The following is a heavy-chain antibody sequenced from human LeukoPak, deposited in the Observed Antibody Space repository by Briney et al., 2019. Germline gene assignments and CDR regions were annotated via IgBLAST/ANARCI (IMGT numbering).Heavy chain of an antibody. CDR2: INSDGSIT. D-gene: IGHD7-27*01. CDR1: GFTFSSYW. V-gene: IGHV3-74*01. J-gene: IGHJ4*02. Sequence: GGSLRLSCAASGFTFSSYWMHWVRQAPGKGLVWVSRINSDGSITGYADSVKGRFTISRDNAKNTLYLQMNSLRAEDAAVYYCAGDRMALGDYWGQGTLVAVSS. CDR3: AGDRMALGDY.